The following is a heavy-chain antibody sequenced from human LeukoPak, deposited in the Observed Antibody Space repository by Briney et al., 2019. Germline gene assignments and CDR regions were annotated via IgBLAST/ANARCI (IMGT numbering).Heavy chain of an antibody. V-gene: IGHV4-34*01. CDR2: INHSGST. J-gene: IGHJ4*02. Sequence: SETLSLTCAVYGGSFSGYYWSWIRQPPGKGLEWIGEINHSGSTNYNPSLKSRVTISVDTSKNQFSLKLSSVTAADTAMYFCAKTGSLMGRFFDYWGQGIQVIVSS. CDR3: AKTGSLMGRFFDY. D-gene: IGHD3-10*01. CDR1: GGSFSGYY.